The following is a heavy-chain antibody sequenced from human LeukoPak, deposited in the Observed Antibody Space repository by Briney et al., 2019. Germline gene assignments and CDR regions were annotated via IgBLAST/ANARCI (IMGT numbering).Heavy chain of an antibody. CDR3: AKARTRMTTVTRYYFDY. D-gene: IGHD4-11*01. V-gene: IGHV3-7*03. J-gene: IGHJ4*02. CDR1: GFTFSNYW. Sequence: GGSLRLSCEGSGFTFSNYWMSWVRQAPGKGLEWVANIQQHGSETYYGDSVKGRFTISRDNSKNTLYLQMNSLRAEDTAVYYCAKARTRMTTVTRYYFDYWGQGTLVTVSS. CDR2: IQQHGSET.